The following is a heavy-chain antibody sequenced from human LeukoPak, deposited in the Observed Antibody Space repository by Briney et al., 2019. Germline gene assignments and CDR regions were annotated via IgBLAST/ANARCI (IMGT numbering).Heavy chain of an antibody. D-gene: IGHD1-26*01. CDR3: AKGIVGAGDY. CDR2: IYSGGAI. CDR1: GFAVGSNY. V-gene: IGHV3-53*01. J-gene: IGHJ4*02. Sequence: GGSLRLSCVASGFAVGSNYMSWVRQAPGKGLEWVSLIYSGGAIRYADSVKGRFTISRDNSKNTLYLQMNSLRAEDTAVYYCAKGIVGAGDYWGQGTLVTVSS.